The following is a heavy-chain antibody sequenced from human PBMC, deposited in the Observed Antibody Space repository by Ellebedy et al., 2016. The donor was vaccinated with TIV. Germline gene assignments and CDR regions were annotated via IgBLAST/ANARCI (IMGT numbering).Heavy chain of an antibody. D-gene: IGHD1-1*01. CDR3: AGRAYNWNDGSLFDY. Sequence: GESLKISCAASGFTFSNYAMSWVRQAPGKGLEWVSAISSGGGSTYYADSVKGRLTISRDNSKNTLYLQMNSLRAEDTAVYYCAGRAYNWNDGSLFDYWGQGTLVTVSS. J-gene: IGHJ4*02. CDR1: GFTFSNYA. CDR2: ISSGGGST. V-gene: IGHV3-23*01.